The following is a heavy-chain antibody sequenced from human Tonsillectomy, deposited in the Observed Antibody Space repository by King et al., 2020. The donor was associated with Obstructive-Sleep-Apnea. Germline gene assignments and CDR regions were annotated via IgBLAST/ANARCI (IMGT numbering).Heavy chain of an antibody. CDR1: GFTFDDYA. D-gene: IGHD3-10*01. Sequence: VQLVEFGGGLVQPGRSLRLSCAASGFTFDDYAMHWVRQAPGKGLECVSGISWNGGSIGYADSVQGRFTISRDNAKNSLYLQMNSMRAEDTAVYYCAKDSRGYYGSGSYLYWGQGTLVTVSS. CDR3: AKDSRGYYGSGSYLY. CDR2: ISWNGGSI. J-gene: IGHJ4*02. V-gene: IGHV3-9*01.